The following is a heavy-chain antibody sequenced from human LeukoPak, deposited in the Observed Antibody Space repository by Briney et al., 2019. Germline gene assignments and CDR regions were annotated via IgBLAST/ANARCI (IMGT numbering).Heavy chain of an antibody. CDR1: GGSISSGSYY. Sequence: KSSQTLSLTCTVSGGSISSGSYYWSWIRQPAGKGLEWIGRIYATGSTNYNPSLQSRVTISVDTSKNQFSLKLSSVTAADTAVYYCARSHPRSIITMVRGVQPPDYWGQGTLVTVSS. V-gene: IGHV4-61*02. CDR3: ARSHPRSIITMVRGVQPPDY. CDR2: IYATGST. J-gene: IGHJ4*02. D-gene: IGHD3-10*01.